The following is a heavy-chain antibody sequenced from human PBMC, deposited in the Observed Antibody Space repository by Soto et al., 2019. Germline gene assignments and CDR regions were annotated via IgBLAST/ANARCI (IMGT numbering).Heavy chain of an antibody. D-gene: IGHD6-6*01. J-gene: IGHJ6*03. CDR3: ARRARPDFYYMDV. CDR2: ISSNGVGT. V-gene: IGHV3-64*01. CDR1: VFTVNNIF. Sequence: HPGGSLRLSCAASVFTVNNIFMSWVRKDPGKGLEYVSGISSNGVGTYYANSVQGRFTISRDNSKNTVYLQMGSLRPEDMAVYYCARRARPDFYYMDVWGKGTTVTVSS.